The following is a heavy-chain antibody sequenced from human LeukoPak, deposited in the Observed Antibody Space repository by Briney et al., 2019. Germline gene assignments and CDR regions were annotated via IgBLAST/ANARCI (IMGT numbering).Heavy chain of an antibody. CDR1: GFTFSSYA. CDR3: ARSGSGSGSPGGYFDY. CDR2: ISGKGEST. V-gene: IGHV3-64*02. Sequence: GGSLRLSCAASGFTFSSYAMSWVRQAPGKGLEYVSGISGKGESTYYADSVKGRFTISRDNSKNTLNLQMGSLRAEDMAVYYCARSGSGSGSPGGYFDYWGQGILVTVSS. J-gene: IGHJ4*02. D-gene: IGHD1-26*01.